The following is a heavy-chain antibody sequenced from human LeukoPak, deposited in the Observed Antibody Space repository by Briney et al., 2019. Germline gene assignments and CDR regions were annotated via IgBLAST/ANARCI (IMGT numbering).Heavy chain of an antibody. CDR3: VRISTVTANFDY. D-gene: IGHD4-17*01. CDR2: ICGSEGCT. CDR1: GFTFSNYR. V-gene: IGHV3-23*01. J-gene: IGHJ4*02. Sequence: AGGSLRLSCAASGFTFSNYRVNWVRQAPGKGLEWVSSICGSEGCTYYADSVTGRFTMSRDNSKNTLYLQMTSLRAEDTAVYYCVRISTVTANFDYWGQGTLVTVSS.